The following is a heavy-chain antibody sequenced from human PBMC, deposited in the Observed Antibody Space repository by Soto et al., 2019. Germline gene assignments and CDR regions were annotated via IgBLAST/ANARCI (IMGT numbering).Heavy chain of an antibody. J-gene: IGHJ6*02. CDR1: GGSISSSSYY. CDR2: IYYSGST. CDR3: ARHGAVAGQYYYYYGMDV. V-gene: IGHV4-39*01. D-gene: IGHD6-19*01. Sequence: NPSETLSLTCTVSGGSISSSSYYWGWIRQPPGKGLEWIGSIYYSGSTYYNPSLKSRVTISVDTSKNQFSLKLSSVTAADTAVYYCARHGAVAGQYYYYYGMDVWGQGTTVTVSS.